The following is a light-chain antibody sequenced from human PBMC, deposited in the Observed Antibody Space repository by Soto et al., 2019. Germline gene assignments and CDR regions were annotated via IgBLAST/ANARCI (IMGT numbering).Light chain of an antibody. CDR1: QSVSNNY. V-gene: IGKV3-20*01. CDR3: QQYGSSPPYT. CDR2: GSS. J-gene: IGKJ2*01. Sequence: EVVLTQSPGTLSLSPGERATVSCRASQSVSNNYVAWYQQKPGQAPRLLIFGSSDRATGIPDRFSGSGSGTDFTLTISRLEPEDFAVYFCQQYGSSPPYTFGQGTNLEIK.